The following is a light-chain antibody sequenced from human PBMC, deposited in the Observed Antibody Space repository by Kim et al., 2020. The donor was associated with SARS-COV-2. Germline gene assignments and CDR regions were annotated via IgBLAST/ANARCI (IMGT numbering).Light chain of an antibody. V-gene: IGLV1-40*01. CDR1: TSNIGTSYA. J-gene: IGLJ2*01. CDR2: GDR. Sequence: RVTISCTGDTSNIGTSYAVHWYQQLPGTAPRLLIYGDRLRPSGVPDRFSDSKSSTSASLVITGLQTDDEADYYCQSYDTRLNVVIFGGGTKVTVL. CDR3: QSYDTRLNVVI.